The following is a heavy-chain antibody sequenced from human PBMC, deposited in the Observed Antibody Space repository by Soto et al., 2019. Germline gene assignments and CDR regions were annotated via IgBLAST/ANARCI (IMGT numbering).Heavy chain of an antibody. Sequence: QVQLQESGPGLVKPSGTLSLTCAVSGGSISSSNWWSWVRQPPGKGLVGIGATYHSGSTYYNPSLKGLLTMSVDKSKNQFSLMLSSVTAADTAVYYCARVPRAAAGTDWGQGTLVTVSS. V-gene: IGHV4-4*02. CDR1: GGSISSSNW. CDR3: ARVPRAAAGTD. D-gene: IGHD6-13*01. CDR2: TYHSGST. J-gene: IGHJ4*02.